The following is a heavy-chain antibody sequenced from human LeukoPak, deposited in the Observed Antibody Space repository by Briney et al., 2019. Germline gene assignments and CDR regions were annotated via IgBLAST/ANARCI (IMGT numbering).Heavy chain of an antibody. J-gene: IGHJ4*02. V-gene: IGHV3-30-3*01. Sequence: GGSLRLSCAASGFTFSSYAMDWVRQAPGKGLEGVAVISYDGSNKYYADSVKGRLTISRDNSKNTLYLQMNSLRAEDTAVYYCAREGGAVAHGFDYWGQGTLVTVSS. CDR2: ISYDGSNK. CDR3: AREGGAVAHGFDY. CDR1: GFTFSSYA. D-gene: IGHD6-19*01.